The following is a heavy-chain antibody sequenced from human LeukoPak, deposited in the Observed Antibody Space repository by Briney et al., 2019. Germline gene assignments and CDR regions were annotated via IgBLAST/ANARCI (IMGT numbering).Heavy chain of an antibody. Sequence: SVKVSCKASGGTFSSYAISWVRQAPGQGLEWMEGIIPIFGTANYAQKFQGRVTITTDESTSTAYMELSSLRSEDTAVYYCATSIAAFYYYYYMDVWGKGTTVTVSS. V-gene: IGHV1-69*05. CDR2: IIPIFGTA. CDR1: GGTFSSYA. J-gene: IGHJ6*03. D-gene: IGHD6-6*01. CDR3: ATSIAAFYYYYYMDV.